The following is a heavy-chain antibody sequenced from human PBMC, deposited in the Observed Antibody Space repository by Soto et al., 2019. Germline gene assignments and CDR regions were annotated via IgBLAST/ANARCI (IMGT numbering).Heavy chain of an antibody. V-gene: IGHV3-23*01. CDR3: AKGSDCSSTSCYADYYYYMDV. CDR1: GFTFSSYA. J-gene: IGHJ6*03. D-gene: IGHD2-2*01. CDR2: ISGSGGST. Sequence: GESLKISCAASGFTFSSYAMSWVRQAPGKGLEWVSAISGSGGSTYYADSVKGRFTISRDNSKNTLYLQMNSLRAEDTAVYYCAKGSDCSSTSCYADYYYYMDVWGKGTTVTVSS.